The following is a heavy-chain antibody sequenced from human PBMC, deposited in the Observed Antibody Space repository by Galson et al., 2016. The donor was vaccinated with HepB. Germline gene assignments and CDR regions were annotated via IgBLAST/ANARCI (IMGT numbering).Heavy chain of an antibody. Sequence: SLRLSCAASGFSFSDYAIHWVRQAPGKGPEWLSIISYGYSIYYAESVKGRFTISRDNSKNTVYLQMNNLRREDTALYYCARDWGSSGWYNWFDPWGQGTLVTVSS. J-gene: IGHJ5*02. CDR2: ISYGYSI. D-gene: IGHD6-19*01. V-gene: IGHV3-30*04. CDR3: ARDWGSSGWYNWFDP. CDR1: GFSFSDYA.